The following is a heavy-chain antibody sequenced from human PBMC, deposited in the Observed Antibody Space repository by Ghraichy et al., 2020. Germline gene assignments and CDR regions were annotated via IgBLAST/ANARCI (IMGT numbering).Heavy chain of an antibody. Sequence: SLNISCAASGFTFDAYAMHWVRQAPGKGLEWVSGISYNSVTIGYADSVKGRFTISRDNAKNSLYLQMNSLRTEDTALYYCASSPVTTYGTALDYWGQGTLVTVSS. CDR1: GFTFDAYA. CDR2: ISYNSVTI. D-gene: IGHD4-17*01. CDR3: ASSPVTTYGTALDY. J-gene: IGHJ4*02. V-gene: IGHV3-9*01.